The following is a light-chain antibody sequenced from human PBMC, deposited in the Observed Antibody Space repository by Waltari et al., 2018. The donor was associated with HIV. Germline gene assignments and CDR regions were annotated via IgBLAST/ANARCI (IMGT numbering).Light chain of an antibody. CDR2: ANT. CDR1: SPNIGAAYD. J-gene: IGLJ3*02. V-gene: IGLV1-40*01. CDR3: QSYVSSVNVV. Sequence: QSVLTQPPSVSGAPGQPVTISCTGSSPNIGAAYDVHWYQQVPGTAPKLLIYANTNRPSVVPDRFSGSKSGTSASLAISGLQTEDEADYYCQSYVSSVNVVFGGGTRVTVL.